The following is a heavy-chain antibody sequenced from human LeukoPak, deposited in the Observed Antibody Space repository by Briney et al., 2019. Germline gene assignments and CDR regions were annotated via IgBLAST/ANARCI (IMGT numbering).Heavy chain of an antibody. J-gene: IGHJ5*02. CDR2: INHSGST. Sequence: SETLSLTCAVYGGSFSGYYWSWIRQPPGKGLEWIGEINHSGSTNYNPSLRSRVTISVDTSKNQFSLKLSSVTAADTAVYYCARAVLRTIFGVVISGEWFDPWVQGTLVTVSS. CDR3: ARAVLRTIFGVVISGEWFDP. CDR1: GGSFSGYY. D-gene: IGHD3-3*01. V-gene: IGHV4-34*01.